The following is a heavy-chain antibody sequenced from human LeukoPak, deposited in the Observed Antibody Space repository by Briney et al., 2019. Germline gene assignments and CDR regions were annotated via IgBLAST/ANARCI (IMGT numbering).Heavy chain of an antibody. Sequence: GGSLRLSCAASGFIVSSNYMNWGREGPGKGLEWVSDIYRGGNTFYTDSVRGRFTISRDNSKNSLYRQMNSLRPEDTAVYYCARGFYEFEDSGYYFDFWGQGTLVTVSS. CDR1: GFIVSSNY. V-gene: IGHV3-66*02. D-gene: IGHD3-22*01. CDR3: ARGFYEFEDSGYYFDF. CDR2: IYRGGNT. J-gene: IGHJ4*02.